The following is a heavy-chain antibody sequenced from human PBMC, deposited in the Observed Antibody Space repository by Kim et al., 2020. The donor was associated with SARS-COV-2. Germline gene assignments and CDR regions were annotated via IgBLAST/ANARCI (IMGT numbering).Heavy chain of an antibody. CDR1: GYTFTSYD. J-gene: IGHJ6*02. CDR3: ARGKVGATGLYYYGMDV. V-gene: IGHV1-8*01. CDR2: MNPNGGNT. D-gene: IGHD1-26*01. Sequence: ASVKVSCKASGYTFTSYDINWVRQATGQGLEWMGWMNPNGGNTGYAQKFQGRVTMTRNTSISTAYMELSSLRSEDTAVYYCARGKVGATGLYYYGMDVWGQGTTVTVSS.